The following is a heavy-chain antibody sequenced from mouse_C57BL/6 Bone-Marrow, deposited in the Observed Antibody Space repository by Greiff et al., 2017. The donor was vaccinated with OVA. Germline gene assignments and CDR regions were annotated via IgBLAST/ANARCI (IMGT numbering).Heavy chain of an antibody. CDR1: GYTFTSYW. D-gene: IGHD2-4*01. Sequence: QVQLQQSGAELVKPGASVKLSCKASGYTFTSYWMHWVKQRPGQGLEWIGMIHPTSGSTNYNEKFKSKATLTVDKSSSTAYMQLSSLTSEDSAVYYCARDGYYDDYWGQGTTLTVSS. V-gene: IGHV1-64*01. CDR3: ARDGYYDDY. J-gene: IGHJ2*01. CDR2: IHPTSGST.